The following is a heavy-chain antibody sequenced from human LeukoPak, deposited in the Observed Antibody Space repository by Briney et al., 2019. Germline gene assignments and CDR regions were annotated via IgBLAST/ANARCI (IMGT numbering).Heavy chain of an antibody. D-gene: IGHD4-17*01. V-gene: IGHV5-51*01. CDR2: IYPGDSDT. J-gene: IGHJ6*02. Sequence: GESLKISCKGSGYSFTSYWIGWVRQMPGKGLEWMGIIYPGDSDTRYSPSFQGQVTISADKSISTAYLQWSSLKASDTAMYYCARHPDYGDYAEGLDYYYYGMDVWSQGTTVTVSS. CDR1: GYSFTSYW. CDR3: ARHPDYGDYAEGLDYYYYGMDV.